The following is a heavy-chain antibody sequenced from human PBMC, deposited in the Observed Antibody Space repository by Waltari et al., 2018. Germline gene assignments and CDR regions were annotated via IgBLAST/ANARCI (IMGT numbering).Heavy chain of an antibody. CDR3: ARSASHASDF. Sequence: QVQVVQSGAEVRKPGASVKLSCKASGYIFPNFYINWVRQAPGQGLEFMGLINTRTGATSYVPKFQGRITVTRDMSTNTAYLKMSSLRSDDTAVYYCARSASHASDFWGRGSMVTVSS. D-gene: IGHD6-25*01. CDR1: GYIFPNFY. J-gene: IGHJ3*01. CDR2: INTRTGAT. V-gene: IGHV1-46*01.